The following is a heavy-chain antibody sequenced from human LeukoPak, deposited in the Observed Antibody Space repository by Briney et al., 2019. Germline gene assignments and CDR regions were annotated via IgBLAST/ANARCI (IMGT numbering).Heavy chain of an antibody. D-gene: IGHD2-2*01. CDR3: AKEDIVVVPAAMNFDY. J-gene: IGHJ4*02. CDR1: GFTFSSYG. V-gene: IGHV3-30*02. CDR2: KRSDGSNK. Sequence: AGGSLRLPCAASGFTFSSYGMHWVRQAPGKGLEWVAFKRSDGSNKYYADSVKGRFTISRDNSKNTLYLQMNSLRAEDTAVYYCAKEDIVVVPAAMNFDYWGQGTLVTVSS.